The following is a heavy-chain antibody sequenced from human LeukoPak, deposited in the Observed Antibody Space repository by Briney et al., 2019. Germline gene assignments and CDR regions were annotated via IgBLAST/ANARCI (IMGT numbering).Heavy chain of an antibody. CDR1: GFTFNTYD. CDR3: LWYHSESPAP. V-gene: IGHV3-53*01. J-gene: IGHJ5*02. CDR2: IYTGNST. D-gene: IGHD3-10*01. Sequence: GGSLRLSCAASGFTFNTYDMSWVRQAPGKGLEWVSCIYTGNSTIYADAVRVRFTISIYNSKNTFYLQMNNLRAEDTAVYYCLWYHSESPAPWGPEANLSVSS.